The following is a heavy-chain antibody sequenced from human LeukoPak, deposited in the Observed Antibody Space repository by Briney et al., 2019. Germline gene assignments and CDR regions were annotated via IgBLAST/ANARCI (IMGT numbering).Heavy chain of an antibody. J-gene: IGHJ5*02. V-gene: IGHV3-7*03. D-gene: IGHD3-10*01. CDR3: ARDVNYHGSGANWFDP. CDR1: GFTFSSDW. Sequence: GGSLRLSCGASGFTFSSDWMSWARQAPGKGLEWVANIKQDGSEKYYVDSVKGRFTISRDNAKNSLYLQMNSLRAEDTAVYYCARDVNYHGSGANWFDPWGQGTLVTVSS. CDR2: IKQDGSEK.